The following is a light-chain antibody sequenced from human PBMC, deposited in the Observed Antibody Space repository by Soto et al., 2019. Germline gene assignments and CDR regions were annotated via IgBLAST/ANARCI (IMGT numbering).Light chain of an antibody. CDR2: GAS. V-gene: IGKV3-20*01. J-gene: IGKJ4*01. CDR3: QQYVSSPVT. Sequence: EIVLTQSPGSLSLSPGERATLSCRASQSVSSNYLAWYQQRPGQAPRLLIYGASSRATGIPDRFSGSGSGTDFTLTISTLEPEDFAVYYCQQYVSSPVTFGGGTKVDIK. CDR1: QSVSSNY.